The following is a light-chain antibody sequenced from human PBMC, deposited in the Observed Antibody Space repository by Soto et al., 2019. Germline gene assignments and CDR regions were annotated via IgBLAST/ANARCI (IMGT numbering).Light chain of an antibody. CDR3: QQYGTSPVT. CDR2: AAA. J-gene: IGKJ4*01. V-gene: IGKV3-20*01. Sequence: EILLTQSPGTLSLSPSETATLSCRASQGVRYNYLAWYQQRPGQPLRLLIYAAASRASGIPDRFSGSVSGTDFTLTIRSLEPEDFAVYFCQQYGTSPVTFGGGTKVEI. CDR1: QGVRYNY.